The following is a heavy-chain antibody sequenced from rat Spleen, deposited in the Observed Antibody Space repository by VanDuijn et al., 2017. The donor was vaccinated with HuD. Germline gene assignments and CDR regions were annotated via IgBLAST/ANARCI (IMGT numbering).Heavy chain of an antibody. CDR2: IIYDDSRT. D-gene: IGHD4-6*01. V-gene: IGHV5-7*01. CDR1: GFTFNNYD. J-gene: IGHJ2*01. Sequence: EVQLVESGGGFVQPGRSLKLSCAASGFTFNNYDMAWVRQAPKKGLEWVATIIYDDSRTYYRDSVKGRFTISRDNAKSTLSLQMDSLRSEDTATYYCARHWGYWGQGVMVTVSS. CDR3: ARHWGY.